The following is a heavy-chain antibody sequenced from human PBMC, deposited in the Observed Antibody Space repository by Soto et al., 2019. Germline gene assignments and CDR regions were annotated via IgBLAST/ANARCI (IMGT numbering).Heavy chain of an antibody. CDR1: WLHQYLL. Sequence: PSETLVPHLHCLWWLHQYLLLELDPAARRGGLEWIGRIYTTGSTNYNPSLKSRVTMSLDTSRNQFSLKLSSVTAADTAVYYCAREGGYFDSSGSGVYHYHGVDVWGQGTTVTVSS. CDR2: IYTTGST. V-gene: IGHV4-4*07. D-gene: IGHD3-22*01. J-gene: IGHJ6*02. CDR3: AREGGYFDSSGSGVYHYHGVDV.